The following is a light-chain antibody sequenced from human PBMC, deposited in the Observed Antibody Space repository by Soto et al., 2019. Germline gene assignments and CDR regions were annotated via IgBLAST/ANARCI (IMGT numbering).Light chain of an antibody. CDR1: SSNIGNHY. J-gene: IGLJ3*02. V-gene: IGLV1-51*01. CDR2: DNN. CDR3: GTLDSSLSAWV. Sequence: QSVLTQPPSVSAAPGQKVTISCSGSSSNIGNHYVSWYQQLPGTAPKVLIYDNNKRPSGIPDRFSGSKSGTSATLGITGLQTGDEADYYCGTLDSSLSAWVFGGGTKVTVL.